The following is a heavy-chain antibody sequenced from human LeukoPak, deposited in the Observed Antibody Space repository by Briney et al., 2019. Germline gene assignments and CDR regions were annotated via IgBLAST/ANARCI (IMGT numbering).Heavy chain of an antibody. CDR3: ARFMTTVTAYYYYYMDV. J-gene: IGHJ6*03. Sequence: SETLSLTCTVSGGSISSYYWSWIRQPPGKGLEWIGYTYYSGSTNYNPSLKSRVTISVDTSKNQFSLKLSSVTAADTAVYYCARFMTTVTAYYYYYMDVWGKGTTVTVSS. CDR1: GGSISSYY. V-gene: IGHV4-59*08. CDR2: TYYSGST. D-gene: IGHD4-17*01.